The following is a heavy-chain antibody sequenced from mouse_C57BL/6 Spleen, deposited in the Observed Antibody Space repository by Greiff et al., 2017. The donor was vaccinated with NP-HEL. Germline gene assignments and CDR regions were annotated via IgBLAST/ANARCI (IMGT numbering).Heavy chain of an antibody. CDR1: GFSLTSYG. J-gene: IGHJ2*01. CDR3: ARNPPYYYGSLDY. Sequence: VKLEESGPGLVQPSQSLSITCTVSGFSLTSYGVHWVRQSPGKGLEWLGVIWSGGSTDYNAAFISRLSISKDSSKSQVFFKMNSLQADDTAIYYCARNPPYYYGSLDYWGQGTTLTVAS. D-gene: IGHD1-1*01. V-gene: IGHV2-2*01. CDR2: IWSGGST.